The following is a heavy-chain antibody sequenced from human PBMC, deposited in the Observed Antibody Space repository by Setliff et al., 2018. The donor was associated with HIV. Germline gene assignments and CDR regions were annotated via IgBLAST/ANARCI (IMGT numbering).Heavy chain of an antibody. CDR3: SRHFSIFGVTIISHDAFDI. CDR1: GGSISRSSYY. D-gene: IGHD3-3*01. Sequence: PSETLSLTCTVSGGSISRSSYYWGWVRQPPGKGLELIGSVYYSGTTYYNPSLTSRVTISVDTSKNQFSLKLTSVTAADTALYYCSRHFSIFGVTIISHDAFDIWGRGTMVTVSS. J-gene: IGHJ3*02. CDR2: VYYSGTT. V-gene: IGHV4-39*01.